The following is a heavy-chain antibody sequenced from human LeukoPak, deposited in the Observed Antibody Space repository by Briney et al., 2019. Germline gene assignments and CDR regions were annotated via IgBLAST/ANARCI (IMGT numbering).Heavy chain of an antibody. CDR1: GFSFSGHW. V-gene: IGHV3-74*01. D-gene: IGHD6-6*01. J-gene: IGHJ4*02. Sequence: GGSLRLSCIASGFSFSGHWMHWARQLPGKGLVWVSRISPTGSTTSYADSVKGRFTVSRDNAKNTPYLQVNNLRAEDTAVYYCARGPNSNWSGLDFWGQGTLLTVSS. CDR3: ARGPNSNWSGLDF. CDR2: ISPTGSTT.